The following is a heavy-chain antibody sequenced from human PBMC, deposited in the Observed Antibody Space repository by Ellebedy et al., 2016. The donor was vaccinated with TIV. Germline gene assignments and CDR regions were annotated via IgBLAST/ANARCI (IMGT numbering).Heavy chain of an antibody. J-gene: IGHJ6*02. CDR2: ISYDGSNK. V-gene: IGHV3-30-3*01. CDR1: GFTFSSYA. CDR3: ASGGWVGSYLRWQWYYGMDV. D-gene: IGHD1-26*01. Sequence: GGSLRLSXAASGFTFSSYAMHWVRQAPGKGLEWVAVISYDGSNKYYADSVKGRFTISRDNSKNTLYLQMNSLRAEDTAVYYCASGGWVGSYLRWQWYYGMDVWGQGTTVTVSS.